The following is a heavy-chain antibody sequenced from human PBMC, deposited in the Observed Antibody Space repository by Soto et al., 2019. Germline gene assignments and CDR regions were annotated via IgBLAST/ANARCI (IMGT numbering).Heavy chain of an antibody. CDR3: ARSAAGPYFDY. J-gene: IGHJ4*02. CDR2: IIPILGIA. Sequence: SVKVSCKASGGTFSSYTISWVRQAPGQGLEWMGRIIPILGIANYAQKFQGRVTIPADKSTSTAYMELSSLRSEDTAVYYCARSAAGPYFDYWGQGTLVTVSS. V-gene: IGHV1-69*02. D-gene: IGHD6-13*01. CDR1: GGTFSSYT.